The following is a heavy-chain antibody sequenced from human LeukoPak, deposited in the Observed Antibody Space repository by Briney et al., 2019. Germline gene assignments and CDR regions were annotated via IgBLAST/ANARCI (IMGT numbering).Heavy chain of an antibody. CDR1: GGSFSGYY. V-gene: IGHV4-34*01. Sequence: SETLSLTCAVYGGSFSGYYWSWIRQPPGKGLEWIGEINHSGSTNYNPSLKSRVTISVDTSKNQFSLKLSSVTAADTAVYYRARGLWYSSSFPHWGQGTLVTVSS. CDR2: INHSGST. CDR3: ARGLWYSSSFPH. J-gene: IGHJ4*02. D-gene: IGHD6-13*01.